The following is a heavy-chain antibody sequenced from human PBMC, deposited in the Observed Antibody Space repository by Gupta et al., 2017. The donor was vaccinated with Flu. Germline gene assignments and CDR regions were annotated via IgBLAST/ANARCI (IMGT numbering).Heavy chain of an antibody. Sequence: GGGLVQPGGSLRLSCAASGFTFSSYAMSWVRQAPGKGLEWVSAISGSGGSTYYADSVKGRFTISRDNSKNTLYLQMNSLRAEDTAVYYCAKVGPESSSWYPPYPYYFDYWGQGTLVTVSS. D-gene: IGHD6-13*01. CDR3: AKVGPESSSWYPPYPYYFDY. V-gene: IGHV3-23*01. CDR2: ISGSGGST. J-gene: IGHJ4*02. CDR1: GFTFSSYA.